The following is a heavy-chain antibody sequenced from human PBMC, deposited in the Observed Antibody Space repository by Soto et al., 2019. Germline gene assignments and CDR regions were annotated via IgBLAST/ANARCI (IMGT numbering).Heavy chain of an antibody. J-gene: IGHJ4*02. Sequence: PGGSLRLSCATSGFTFSSYEMNWVRQAPGKGLEWVSYIGFSGSTKYYADSVKGRFTISRDNAKNSLFLQMNSLRVEDTAVYYCARSPFLECNWVQGTLVTVSS. CDR1: GFTFSSYE. V-gene: IGHV3-48*03. CDR3: ARSPFLECN. CDR2: IGFSGSTK. D-gene: IGHD3-3*02.